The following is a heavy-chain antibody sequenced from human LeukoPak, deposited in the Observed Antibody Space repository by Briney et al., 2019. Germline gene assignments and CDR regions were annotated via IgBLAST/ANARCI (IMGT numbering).Heavy chain of an antibody. CDR3: AREATGAGTARPFDY. CDR1: GGSISNFY. CDR2: IYSSGST. J-gene: IGHJ4*02. D-gene: IGHD6-13*01. V-gene: IGHV4-4*07. Sequence: SETLSLTCTVSGGSISNFYWSWIRQPAGKTLEWIGRIYSSGSTNYNPSLKSRVTMSLDTSKNQFSLKLSSVTAADTAVYFCAREATGAGTARPFDYWGQGTLVTVSS.